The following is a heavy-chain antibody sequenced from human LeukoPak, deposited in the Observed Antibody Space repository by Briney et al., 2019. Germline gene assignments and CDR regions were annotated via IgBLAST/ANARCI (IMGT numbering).Heavy chain of an antibody. CDR2: INPNSGGT. Sequence: ASVKVSCKASGYTFTGYYMHWVRQAPGQGLEWMGWINPNSGGTNYAQKFQGRVTMTRDTSISTAYMELSRLRSDDTAVYYCARDRNPRRAAAGDYWGQGTLVTVSS. V-gene: IGHV1-2*02. D-gene: IGHD6-13*01. CDR3: ARDRNPRRAAAGDY. J-gene: IGHJ4*02. CDR1: GYTFTGYY.